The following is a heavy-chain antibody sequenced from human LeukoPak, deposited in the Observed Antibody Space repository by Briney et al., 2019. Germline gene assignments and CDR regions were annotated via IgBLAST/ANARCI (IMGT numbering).Heavy chain of an antibody. CDR2: IIPILGIA. Sequence: GASVNVSCKASGGTFSSYAISWVRQAPGQGLEWMGRIIPILGIANYAQKFQGRVTITADKSTSTAYMELSSLRSEDTAVYYYAREEQQLHNYYDSSGYYPTGYWGQGTLVTVSS. V-gene: IGHV1-69*04. CDR1: GGTFSSYA. D-gene: IGHD3-22*01. CDR3: AREEQQLHNYYDSSGYYPTGY. J-gene: IGHJ4*02.